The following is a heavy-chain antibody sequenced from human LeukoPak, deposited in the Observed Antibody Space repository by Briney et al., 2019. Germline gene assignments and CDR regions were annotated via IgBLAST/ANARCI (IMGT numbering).Heavy chain of an antibody. Sequence: PSETLSLTCTVSGGSISSYYWSWIRQPPGKGLEWIGYIYYSGSTNYNPSLKSRVTISVDTSKNQFSLKLSSVTAADTAVYYCARGLPLMAWYSVSHDAFDIWGQGTMVTVSS. CDR2: IYYSGST. V-gene: IGHV4-59*01. CDR3: ARGLPLMAWYSVSHDAFDI. CDR1: GGSISSYY. D-gene: IGHD1-26*01. J-gene: IGHJ3*02.